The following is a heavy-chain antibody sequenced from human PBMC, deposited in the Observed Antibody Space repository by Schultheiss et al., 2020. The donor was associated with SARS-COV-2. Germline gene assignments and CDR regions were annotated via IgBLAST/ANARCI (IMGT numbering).Heavy chain of an antibody. CDR1: GGSISSSSYY. J-gene: IGHJ3*02. CDR3: ARREGAFDI. Sequence: SETLSLTCTVSGGSISSSSYYWGWIRQPPGKGLEWIGYIYYSGSTNYNPSLKSRVTISVDTSKNQFSLKLSSVTAADTAVYYCARREGAFDIWGQGTMVTVSS. CDR2: IYYSGST. V-gene: IGHV4-61*05.